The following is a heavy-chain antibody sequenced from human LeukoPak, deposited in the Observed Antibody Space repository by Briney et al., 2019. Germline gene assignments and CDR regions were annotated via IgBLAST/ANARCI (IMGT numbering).Heavy chain of an antibody. CDR3: ARGFRNGPFDC. V-gene: IGHV3-20*04. Sequence: GGSRKLSWEAHGFTFDDYGMSWVRQPPGKGLEWVSGINRNGGSTDYADFVKGRFTISRDNAKNSHFLQMNSLRVEDTALYYCARGFRNGPFDCWGQGTLVTVSS. J-gene: IGHJ4*02. CDR1: GFTFDDYG. D-gene: IGHD2-8*01. CDR2: INRNGGST.